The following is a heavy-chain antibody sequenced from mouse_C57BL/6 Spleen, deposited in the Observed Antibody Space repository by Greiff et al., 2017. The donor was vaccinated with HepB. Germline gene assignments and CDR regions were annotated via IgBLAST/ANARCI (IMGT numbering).Heavy chain of an antibody. CDR2: IWSDGST. V-gene: IGHV2-6-1*01. CDR1: GFSLTSYG. Sequence: VHLVESGPGLVAPSQSLSITCTVSGFSLTSYGVHWVRQPPGKGLEWLVVIWSDGSTTYNSALKSRLSISKDNSKSQVFLKMNSLQTDDTAMYYCARHEGGLEGAMDYWGQGTSVTVSS. D-gene: IGHD1-1*02. J-gene: IGHJ4*01. CDR3: ARHEGGLEGAMDY.